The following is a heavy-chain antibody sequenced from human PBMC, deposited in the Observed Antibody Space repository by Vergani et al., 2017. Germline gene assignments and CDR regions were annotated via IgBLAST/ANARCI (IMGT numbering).Heavy chain of an antibody. CDR1: GFTSSYYG. V-gene: IGHV3-30*03. CDR3: ATKSCGTPGCQIGYFRE. Sequence: QVHLVESGGGVVQPGRSLRLSCVVSGFTSSYYGMHWVRPAPRKGLEWVAVISYDGTQKYYADSVKGRFTISRDNSKSTLYLQMNSLRTEDTAVYYCATKSCGTPGCQIGYFREWGQGTLVTVSS. J-gene: IGHJ1*01. D-gene: IGHD1-1*01. CDR2: ISYDGTQK.